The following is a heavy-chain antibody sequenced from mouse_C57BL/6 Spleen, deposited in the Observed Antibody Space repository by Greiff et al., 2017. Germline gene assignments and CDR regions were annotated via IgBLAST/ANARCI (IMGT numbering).Heavy chain of an antibody. CDR1: GYTFTSYW. CDR3: ARPTVVAKGYVEV. J-gene: IGHJ1*03. Sequence: VQLQQPGTELVKPGASVKLSCKASGYTFTSYWMHWVKQRPGQGLEWIGNINPSNGGTNYNEKFKSKATLTVDKSSSTAYMQLSSLTSEDSAVYYCARPTVVAKGYVEVWGTGTTVTVSS. D-gene: IGHD1-1*01. CDR2: INPSNGGT. V-gene: IGHV1-53*01.